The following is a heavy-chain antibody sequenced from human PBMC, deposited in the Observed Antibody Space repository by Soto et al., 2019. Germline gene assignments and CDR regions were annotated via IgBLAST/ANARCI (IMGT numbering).Heavy chain of an antibody. V-gene: IGHV4-39*01. J-gene: IGHJ6*02. CDR2: IYYSGST. CDR1: GGSISSISYY. D-gene: IGHD3-3*01. Sequence: PSETLSLTCTVSGGSISSISYYWGWIRQPPGKGLEWIGTIYYSGSTYYNPSLKSRVTISVDTSKNQFSMKMSSVTAADTAVYYCARHRLRFLAWSRGTPAHYGMDVWGQGTTVTVYS. CDR3: ARHRLRFLAWSRGTPAHYGMDV.